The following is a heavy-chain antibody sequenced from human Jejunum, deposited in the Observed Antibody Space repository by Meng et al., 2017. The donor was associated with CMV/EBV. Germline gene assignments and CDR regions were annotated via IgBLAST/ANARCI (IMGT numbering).Heavy chain of an antibody. V-gene: IGHV7-4-1*02. J-gene: IGHJ5*02. Sequence: VRLVPSWSDLKNPGASVKVSCKASGYSFPSYAMNWVRQAPGQGIEWMGWINTNTGNPTYAQGFTGRFVFSLDTSVSTAYLQISSLKAEDTAVYYCARGGNFDPWGQGTLVTVSS. CDR2: INTNTGNP. D-gene: IGHD2/OR15-2a*01. CDR3: ARGGNFDP. CDR1: GYSFPSYA.